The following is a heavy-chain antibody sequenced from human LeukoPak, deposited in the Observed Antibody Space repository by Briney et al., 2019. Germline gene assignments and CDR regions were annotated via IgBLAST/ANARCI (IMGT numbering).Heavy chain of an antibody. Sequence: SETLSLTCTVSSGSISSYYWSWIRQPAGKGLEWIGRFYTSGSTNYNPSLKSRVTMSVDTSKNQFSLKLSSVTAADTAVYYCARYSNKYCFDYWGQGTLVTVSS. CDR1: SGSISSYY. CDR2: FYTSGST. CDR3: ARYSNKYCFDY. D-gene: IGHD4-11*01. J-gene: IGHJ4*02. V-gene: IGHV4-4*07.